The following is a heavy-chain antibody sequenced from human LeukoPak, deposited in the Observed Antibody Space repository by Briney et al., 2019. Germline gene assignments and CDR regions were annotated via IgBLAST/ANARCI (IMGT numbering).Heavy chain of an antibody. Sequence: PGGSLRLSCVASGFTFSRHAMSWVRQAPGKGLEWVSGISDNGVTTYYADSVRGRFTISRDSSKNTLYLQMNSLRAEDTAVYYCARGNFHLYCSSTSCYGGFDYWGQGTLVTVSS. J-gene: IGHJ4*02. V-gene: IGHV3-23*01. CDR3: ARGNFHLYCSSTSCYGGFDY. CDR1: GFTFSRHA. CDR2: ISDNGVTT. D-gene: IGHD2-2*01.